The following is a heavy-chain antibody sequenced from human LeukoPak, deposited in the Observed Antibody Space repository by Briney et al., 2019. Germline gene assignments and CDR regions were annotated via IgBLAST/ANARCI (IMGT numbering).Heavy chain of an antibody. J-gene: IGHJ5*02. V-gene: IGHV1-24*01. CDR3: ATMTTVTSNWFYP. Sequence: ASVKVSCKVSGYTLTELSMHWVRQAPGNGLKWLGGFDPEDGETIYAQKFQGRVTMTEDTSTDTAYMELSSLRSEDTAVYYCATMTTVTSNWFYPWGQGTLVTVSS. CDR1: GYTLTELS. D-gene: IGHD4-11*01. CDR2: FDPEDGET.